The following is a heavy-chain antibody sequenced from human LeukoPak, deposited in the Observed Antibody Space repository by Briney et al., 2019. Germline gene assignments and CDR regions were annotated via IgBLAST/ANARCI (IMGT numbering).Heavy chain of an antibody. D-gene: IGHD2-15*01. CDR2: IYYSGST. CDR3: AIDIVGTYGMDV. J-gene: IGHJ6*02. Sequence: SETLSLTCTVSGGSINSNYWNRIRQPPGKGLEWIGHIYYSGSTNYSPSPNSRVTISFDTSKNQFSLEMRSVTAADTAVYYCAIDIVGTYGMDVWGQGTSVTVSS. CDR1: GGSINSNY. V-gene: IGHV4-59*01.